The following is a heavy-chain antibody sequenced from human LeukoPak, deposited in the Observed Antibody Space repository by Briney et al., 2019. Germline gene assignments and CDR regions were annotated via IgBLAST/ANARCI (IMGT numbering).Heavy chain of an antibody. CDR2: IYYRVTS. CDR3: ARAVGGDGSGSL. V-gene: IGHV4-59*01. Sequence: PSETLSLTCTVSGDSISTYYWSWIRQPPGKGLEWIGYIYYRVTSDYNPSLKSRVTMSVDMSTRQISLKLSSVAAADTAVYYCARAVGGDGSGSLWGPGTLVTVSS. CDR1: GDSISTYY. D-gene: IGHD3-10*01. J-gene: IGHJ4*02.